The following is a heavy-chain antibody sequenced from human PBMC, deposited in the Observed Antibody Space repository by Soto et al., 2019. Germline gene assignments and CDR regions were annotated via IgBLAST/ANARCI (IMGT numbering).Heavy chain of an antibody. V-gene: IGHV1-3*01. CDR2: INAGNGNT. CDR1: GYTFTSYA. J-gene: IGHJ4*02. CDR3: ARAPSYSSSWYSLDY. D-gene: IGHD6-13*01. Sequence: ASVKVSCKASGYTFTSYAMHWVRQAPGQRLEWMGWINAGNGNTKYSQKFQGRVTITRDTSASTAYMELSSLRSEDTAVYYCARAPSYSSSWYSLDYWGQGTLVTVSS.